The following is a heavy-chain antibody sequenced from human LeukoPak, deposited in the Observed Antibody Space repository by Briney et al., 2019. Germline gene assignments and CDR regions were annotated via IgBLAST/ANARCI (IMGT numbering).Heavy chain of an antibody. J-gene: IGHJ3*02. CDR3: ARDRCGGDCDAFDI. D-gene: IGHD2-21*02. Sequence: GGSLRLSCAASGFTFSDYYMSWIRQAPGKGLEWVSYISSSSSYTNYADSVKGGFTISRDNAKNSLYLQMISLRAEDTAVYYCARDRCGGDCDAFDIWGQGTMVTVSS. V-gene: IGHV3-11*05. CDR1: GFTFSDYY. CDR2: ISSSSSYT.